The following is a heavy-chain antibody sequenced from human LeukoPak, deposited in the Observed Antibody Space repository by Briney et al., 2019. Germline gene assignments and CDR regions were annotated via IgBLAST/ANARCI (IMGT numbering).Heavy chain of an antibody. V-gene: IGHV1-8*01. Sequence: ASVKVSCKASGYTFTSYDVNWFRQATGQGLEWMGWMNPNSGNTGYAQKFQGRVTITRNTSISTAYMELSSLRSEDTAVYYCARNQYCGGDCYPLGYWGQGTLVTVSS. CDR3: ARNQYCGGDCYPLGY. D-gene: IGHD2-21*01. CDR1: GYTFTSYD. J-gene: IGHJ4*02. CDR2: MNPNSGNT.